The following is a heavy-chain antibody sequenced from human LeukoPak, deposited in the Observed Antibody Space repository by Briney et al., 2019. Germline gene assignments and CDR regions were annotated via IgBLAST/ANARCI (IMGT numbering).Heavy chain of an antibody. J-gene: IGHJ3*02. D-gene: IGHD3-10*01. V-gene: IGHV4-34*01. CDR2: INHSGST. CDR3: ARDLHVGAFDI. Sequence: PSETLSLTCAVYGGSFSGYYWSWIRQPPGKGLEWIGEINHSGSTNYNPSLKSRVTISVDTSKNQFSLKLSSVTAADTAVYYCARDLHVGAFDIWGQGTMVTVSS. CDR1: GGSFSGYY.